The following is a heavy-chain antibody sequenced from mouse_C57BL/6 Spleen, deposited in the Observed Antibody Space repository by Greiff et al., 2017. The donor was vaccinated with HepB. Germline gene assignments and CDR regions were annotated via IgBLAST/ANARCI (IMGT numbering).Heavy chain of an antibody. CDR3: ARGNSNYVEVWYFDV. Sequence: QVQLQQPGTELVKPGASVKLSCKASGYTFTSYWMHWVKQRPGQGLVWIGNINPSNGGTNYNEKFKSKATLTVDKSSSTADMQLSSLTSEDSAVYYCARGNSNYVEVWYFDVWGTGTTVTVSS. J-gene: IGHJ1*03. V-gene: IGHV1-53*01. D-gene: IGHD2-5*01. CDR1: GYTFTSYW. CDR2: INPSNGGT.